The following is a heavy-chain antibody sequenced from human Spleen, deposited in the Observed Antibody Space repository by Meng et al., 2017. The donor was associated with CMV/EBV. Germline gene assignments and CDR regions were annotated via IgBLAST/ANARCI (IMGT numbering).Heavy chain of an antibody. CDR2: TRNKANSYTT. CDR3: ARGRSGSYKWYFDL. J-gene: IGHJ2*01. V-gene: IGHV3-72*01. D-gene: IGHD1-26*01. Sequence: SGLTFSSYGMHWVRQAPGKGLEWVGRTRNKANSYTTEYAASVKGRFTISRDDSKNSLYLQMNSLKTEDTAVYYCARGRSGSYKWYFDLWGRGTLVTVSS. CDR1: GLTFSSYG.